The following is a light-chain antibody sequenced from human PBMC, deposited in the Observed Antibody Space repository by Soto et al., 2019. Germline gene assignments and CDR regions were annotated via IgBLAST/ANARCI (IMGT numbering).Light chain of an antibody. CDR3: QQYTTYPWT. Sequence: DIQMTQSPSTLSASVGDRVTITCRASQSVGSLLAWYQQKPGKAPKLLICKASSLESGVPSRFSGSGSGTEFTLAISSLQPDDFASYYCQQYTTYPWTFGQGTKVEVK. J-gene: IGKJ1*01. V-gene: IGKV1-5*03. CDR2: KAS. CDR1: QSVGSL.